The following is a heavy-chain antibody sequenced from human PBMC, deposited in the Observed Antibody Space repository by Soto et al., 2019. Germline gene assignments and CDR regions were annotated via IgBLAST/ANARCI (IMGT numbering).Heavy chain of an antibody. CDR1: GFNVSDNY. CDR2: FFTGVST. Sequence: GGSLRLSCAAAGFNVSDNYMGWVRQAPGKGLEWVSSFFTGVSTDYADSVKGRFTISRDDSKNTVYLQTNSLRAEDTAVYFCVRERRGLGIGFDHWGQGTLVTLSS. V-gene: IGHV3-53*01. CDR3: VRERRGLGIGFDH. J-gene: IGHJ4*02. D-gene: IGHD6-19*01.